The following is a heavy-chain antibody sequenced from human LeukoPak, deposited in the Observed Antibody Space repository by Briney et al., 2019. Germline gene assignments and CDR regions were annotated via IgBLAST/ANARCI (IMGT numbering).Heavy chain of an antibody. V-gene: IGHV4-59*01. CDR1: GGSISSYY. Sequence: SETLSLTCTVSGGSISSYYWSWIRQPPGKGLGWIGYIYYSGSTNYNPSLKSRVTISVDTSKNQFSLKLSSVTAADTAVYYCARDRSGDYYYGMDVWGQGTTVTVSS. D-gene: IGHD7-27*01. CDR2: IYYSGST. CDR3: ARDRSGDYYYGMDV. J-gene: IGHJ6*02.